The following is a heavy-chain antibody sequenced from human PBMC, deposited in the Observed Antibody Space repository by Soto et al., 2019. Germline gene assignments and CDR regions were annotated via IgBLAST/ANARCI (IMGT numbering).Heavy chain of an antibody. V-gene: IGHV3-30*18. Sequence: QVQLVESGGGVVQPGRSLRLSCAASGFTFSSYGMHWVRQAPGQGLEWVAVISYDGSDKYYADSVQGRFAISRDNSKNTLYLQINSLRTEDTAVYYCAKEIRGSGWYLDYWGQGTLVTVSS. CDR3: AKEIRGSGWYLDY. D-gene: IGHD6-19*01. CDR1: GFTFSSYG. CDR2: ISYDGSDK. J-gene: IGHJ4*02.